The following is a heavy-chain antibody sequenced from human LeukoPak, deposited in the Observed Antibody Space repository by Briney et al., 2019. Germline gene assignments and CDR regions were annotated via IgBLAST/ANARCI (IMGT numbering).Heavy chain of an antibody. CDR3: ARSLYYYDSSGPSTNWFDP. J-gene: IGHJ5*02. CDR1: GGTFSSYA. Sequence: ASVKVSCKASGGTFSSYAISWVRQAPGQGLEWMGRIIPILGIANYAQKFQGRVTITADKSTSTAYMELSSLRSEDTAVYYCARSLYYYDSSGPSTNWFDPRGQGTLVTVSS. CDR2: IIPILGIA. V-gene: IGHV1-69*04. D-gene: IGHD3-22*01.